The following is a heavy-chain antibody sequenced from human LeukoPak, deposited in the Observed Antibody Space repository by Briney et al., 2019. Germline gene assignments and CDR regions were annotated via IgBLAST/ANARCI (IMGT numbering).Heavy chain of an antibody. CDR2: IDSSGTT. CDR3: ARGSGPIPRA. Sequence: SETLSLTCTVSGGSISSGADYWTWIRRHPGKGLEWIGYIDSSGTTHYNSSLKSRLNISLDTSKNQFSLKLSSVTAADTAVYYCARGSGPIPRAWGQGAVVTVSS. V-gene: IGHV4-31*03. CDR1: GGSISSGADY. D-gene: IGHD2-2*02. J-gene: IGHJ3*01.